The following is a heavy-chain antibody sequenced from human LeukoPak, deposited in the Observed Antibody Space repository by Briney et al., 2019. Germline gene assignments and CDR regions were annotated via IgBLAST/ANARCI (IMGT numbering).Heavy chain of an antibody. D-gene: IGHD1-1*01. CDR1: GFTFSSYA. CDR3: AKGRVSSSTWYSTYYYYFYMDV. CDR2: ISGSGGST. Sequence: GGSLRLSCAASGFTFSSYAMSWVRQAPGKGLEWVSAISGSGGSTYYADSVKGRFTISRDNSKNTLYLQMNSLRAEDTAVYHCAKGRVSSSTWYSTYYYYFYMDVWGKGTTVTVSS. J-gene: IGHJ6*03. V-gene: IGHV3-23*01.